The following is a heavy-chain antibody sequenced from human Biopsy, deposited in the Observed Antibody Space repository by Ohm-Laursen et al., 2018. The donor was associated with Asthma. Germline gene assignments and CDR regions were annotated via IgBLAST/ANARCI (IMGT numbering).Heavy chain of an antibody. CDR3: ARDSGGDWSCSDRRCDYYYTYAMDA. D-gene: IGHD2-15*01. Sequence: SLRLSCSASGFTFNYYSINWVRQAPGKGLEWVASISSGTTYIYYADSVKGRFTISRDNGKNSLFLQMSSLRAEDTAVYYCARDSGGDWSCSDRRCDYYYTYAMDAWGQGTTVTVSS. CDR2: ISSGTTYI. V-gene: IGHV3-21*01. J-gene: IGHJ6*02. CDR1: GFTFNYYS.